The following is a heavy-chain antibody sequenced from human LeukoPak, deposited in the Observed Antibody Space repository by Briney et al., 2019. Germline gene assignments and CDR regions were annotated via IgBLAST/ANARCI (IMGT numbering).Heavy chain of an antibody. Sequence: ASVKVSCKASRYTFTSYYMHWVRQAPGQGLEWMGIINPSGGSTSYAQKFQGRVTMTRDMSTSTVYMELSSLRSEDTAVYYCARDGRKKRGYYDSSGSFPYWGQGTLVTVSS. CDR1: RYTFTSYY. D-gene: IGHD3-22*01. CDR2: INPSGGST. V-gene: IGHV1-46*01. J-gene: IGHJ4*02. CDR3: ARDGRKKRGYYDSSGSFPY.